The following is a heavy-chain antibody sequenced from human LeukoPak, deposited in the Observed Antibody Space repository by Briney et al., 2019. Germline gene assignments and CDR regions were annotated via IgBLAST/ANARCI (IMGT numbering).Heavy chain of an antibody. Sequence: GGSLRLSCAASGFIFDDYAMHWVRQAPGKGLEWVSGISWNSGNIGYADSVKGRFTISRDNAKNSLYLQMNSLRAEDTAVYYCAKDLDYDSSGYLHFDYWGQGTLVTVSS. CDR1: GFIFDDYA. CDR2: ISWNSGNI. V-gene: IGHV3-9*01. J-gene: IGHJ4*02. CDR3: AKDLDYDSSGYLHFDY. D-gene: IGHD3-22*01.